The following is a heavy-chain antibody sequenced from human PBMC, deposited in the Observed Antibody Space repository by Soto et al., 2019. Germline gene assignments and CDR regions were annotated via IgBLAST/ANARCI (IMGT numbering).Heavy chain of an antibody. Sequence: ASVKVSCKASGYTFTSYYMHWVRQAPGQGLEWMGIINPSGGSTSYAQKFQGRVTMTRDTSTSTVYMELSSLRSEDTAVYYCDRDSVAGYYTKLDHRMYYGMDVWGQGTTVTVSS. CDR2: INPSGGST. V-gene: IGHV1-46*03. J-gene: IGHJ6*02. CDR1: GYTFTSYY. D-gene: IGHD3-3*01. CDR3: DRDSVAGYYTKLDHRMYYGMDV.